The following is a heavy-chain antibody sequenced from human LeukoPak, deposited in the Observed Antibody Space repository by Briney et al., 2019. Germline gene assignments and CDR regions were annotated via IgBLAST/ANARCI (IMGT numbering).Heavy chain of an antibody. CDR2: IYYSGST. J-gene: IGHJ5*02. CDR1: GGSISSYY. Sequence: PSETLSLTCTVSGGSISSYYWSWIRQPPGKGLEWIGSIYYSGSTYYNPSLKSRVTISVDTSKNQFSLKLSSVTAADTAVYYCARDLDYDSSGYYSGNWFDPWGQGTLVTVSS. CDR3: ARDLDYDSSGYYSGNWFDP. V-gene: IGHV4-39*07. D-gene: IGHD3-22*01.